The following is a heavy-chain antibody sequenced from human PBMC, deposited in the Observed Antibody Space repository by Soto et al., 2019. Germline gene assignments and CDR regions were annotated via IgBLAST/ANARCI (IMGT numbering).Heavy chain of an antibody. CDR2: IYPGDSDT. Sequence: GESLKISCKGSGYSFTSYWIGWVRQMPGKGLEWMGIIYPGDSDTRYSPYFQGQVTISADKSISTAYLQWSSLKASDTAMYYCARRSEYSNWWFDPWGQGTLVTVSS. V-gene: IGHV5-51*01. CDR3: ARRSEYSNWWFDP. CDR1: GYSFTSYW. J-gene: IGHJ5*02. D-gene: IGHD4-4*01.